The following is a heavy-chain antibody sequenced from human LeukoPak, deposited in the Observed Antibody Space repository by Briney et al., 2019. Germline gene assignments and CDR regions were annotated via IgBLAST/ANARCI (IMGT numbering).Heavy chain of an antibody. CDR2: ISAYNGNT. CDR1: GYTFTNYA. J-gene: IGHJ4*02. CDR3: AADQGGYGGNSYFDY. V-gene: IGHV1-18*01. Sequence: ASVKVSCKASGYTFTNYAVSWVRQAPGQGLEYMGYISAYNGNTNHVQNLQGRVTMTTDTSTTTVYMELRSLRSEDTAVYYCAADQGGYGGNSYFDYWGQGTLVTVSS. D-gene: IGHD4-23*01.